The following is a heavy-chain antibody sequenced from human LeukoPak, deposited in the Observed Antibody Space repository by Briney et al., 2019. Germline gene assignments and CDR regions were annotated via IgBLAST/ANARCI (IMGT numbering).Heavy chain of an antibody. V-gene: IGHV3-9*03. Sequence: PGRSLRLSCAASGFTFDDYAMHWVRQAPGKGLEWVSGISWNSGSIGYADSVKGRFTISRDNAKNSLYLQMNSLRAEDMALYYCAKGSALRPYYFDYWGQGTLVTVSS. CDR1: GFTFDDYA. J-gene: IGHJ4*02. CDR3: AKGSALRPYYFDY. CDR2: ISWNSGSI.